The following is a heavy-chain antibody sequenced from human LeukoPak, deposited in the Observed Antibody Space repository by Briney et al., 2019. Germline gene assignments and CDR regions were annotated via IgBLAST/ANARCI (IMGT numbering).Heavy chain of an antibody. D-gene: IGHD3-16*01. Sequence: PSETLSLTCSISGDSITTNSYWWGWIRQSPGKGLEWIGSIYSSGNSYYNPSLKTRATISPDTSKNQYSLGLTSVTAADTAIYYCAIRGIWDLQIGNWFDPWGQGILVIVSS. CDR1: GDSITTNSYW. J-gene: IGHJ5*02. CDR3: AIRGIWDLQIGNWFDP. CDR2: IYSSGNS. V-gene: IGHV4-39*01.